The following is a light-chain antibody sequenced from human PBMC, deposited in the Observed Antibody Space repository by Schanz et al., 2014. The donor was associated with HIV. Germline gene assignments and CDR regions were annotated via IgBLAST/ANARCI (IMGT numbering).Light chain of an antibody. J-gene: IGKJ1*01. CDR2: DAS. Sequence: EIVLTQSPATLSLSPGERATLSCRASQTVGSYLGWFQQKPGQAPRLLIYDASNRATGIPARFSGSGSGTDFTLTISSLEPEDFAVYYCQHRTNWPRTFGQGTKVEIK. CDR1: QTVGSY. CDR3: QHRTNWPRT. V-gene: IGKV3-11*01.